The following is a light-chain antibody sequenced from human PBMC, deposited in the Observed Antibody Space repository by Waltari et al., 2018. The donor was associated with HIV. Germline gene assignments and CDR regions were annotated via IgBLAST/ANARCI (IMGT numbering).Light chain of an antibody. V-gene: IGKV1-39*01. Sequence: DIQMTQSPSSVSASVGDRVTITCRTSQTISNNLNWYQHKPGKAPKLLIYAASSLQSGVPSRFSGSGSGTDFTLTITSLQAEDVAVYYCQQYYSLPITFGQGTRLEIK. CDR1: QTISNN. J-gene: IGKJ5*01. CDR3: QQYYSLPIT. CDR2: AAS.